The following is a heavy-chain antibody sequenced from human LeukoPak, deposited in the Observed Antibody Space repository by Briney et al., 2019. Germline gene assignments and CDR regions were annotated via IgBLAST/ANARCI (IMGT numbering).Heavy chain of an antibody. CDR3: AKDTGIVGASYFDY. J-gene: IGHJ4*02. CDR1: GFPFSSYA. D-gene: IGHD1-26*01. CDR2: ISGSGGST. V-gene: IGHV3-23*01. Sequence: GGSLRLSCAASGFPFSSYAMSWVRQAPGKGLEWVSAISGSGGSTYYEDSVKGRFTISRDNSKNTLYLQMSSLRAEDTAVYYCAKDTGIVGASYFDYWGQGTLVTVSS.